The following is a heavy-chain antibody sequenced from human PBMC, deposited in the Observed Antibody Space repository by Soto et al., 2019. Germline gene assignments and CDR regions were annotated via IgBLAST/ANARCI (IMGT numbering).Heavy chain of an antibody. Sequence: EVQLLESGVGLVQPWGSLRLSCSASGFTFNTYAMSWVRQAPVKGLEWVSAISGSGTYYADSVKGRFSISRDNSKNTLYLQMDSLRAEDTAIYYCAKPTYYYGSGRAYFDYWGQGTLVTVSS. J-gene: IGHJ4*02. CDR3: AKPTYYYGSGRAYFDY. CDR1: GFTFNTYA. CDR2: ISGSGT. D-gene: IGHD3-10*01. V-gene: IGHV3-23*01.